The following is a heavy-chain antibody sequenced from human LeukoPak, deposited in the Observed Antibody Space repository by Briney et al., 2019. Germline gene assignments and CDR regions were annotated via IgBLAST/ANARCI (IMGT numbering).Heavy chain of an antibody. J-gene: IGHJ4*02. Sequence: ASVKVSCKASGYAFTAYYMHWVQQAPGQGLEWVGWINPYSGGTNYAQKFQGRVTMTRDTSISTAYMELSSLRSDDAAVYYCASTENCDHWGQGTLVTVSS. CDR3: ASTENCDH. CDR1: GYAFTAYY. V-gene: IGHV1-2*02. CDR2: INPYSGGT.